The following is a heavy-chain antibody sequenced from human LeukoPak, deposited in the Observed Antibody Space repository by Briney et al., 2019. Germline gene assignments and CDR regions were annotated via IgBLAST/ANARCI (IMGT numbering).Heavy chain of an antibody. D-gene: IGHD6-19*01. Sequence: PGGSLRLSCAASGFTFSNHGMHWVRQAPGKGLEWVAVIWYDGSNKYYADSVKGRFTFSRDNSKNTLYLQMNSLRAEDTAVYYCAKDAPRAVAYPTFFDYWGQGTLVTVSS. J-gene: IGHJ4*02. CDR2: IWYDGSNK. CDR1: GFTFSNHG. V-gene: IGHV3-33*06. CDR3: AKDAPRAVAYPTFFDY.